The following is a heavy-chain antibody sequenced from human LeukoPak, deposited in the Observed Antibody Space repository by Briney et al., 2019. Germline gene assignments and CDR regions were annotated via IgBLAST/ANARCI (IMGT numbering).Heavy chain of an antibody. Sequence: GGSLRLSCAASGFTFSSYWMHWVRQAPGKGLVWVSRINSDGSSTSYADSVKGRFTISRDNSQNTVDLQMDSLRAEDTAVYYCARDSHWLLDYWGQGTLVTVSS. D-gene: IGHD3-9*01. CDR3: ARDSHWLLDY. CDR2: INSDGSST. V-gene: IGHV3-74*01. CDR1: GFTFSSYW. J-gene: IGHJ4*02.